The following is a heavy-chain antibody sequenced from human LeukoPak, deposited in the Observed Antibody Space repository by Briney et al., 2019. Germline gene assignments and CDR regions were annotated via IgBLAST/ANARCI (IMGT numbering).Heavy chain of an antibody. Sequence: HPGGSLRLSCAASGFTFSSYWMSWVRQAPGKGLEWVANIKQDGSERYYVDSVKGRFTISRDNAKNSLYLQMNSLRAEDTAVYYCARDMTGTTKGLGYWGQGTLVTVSS. CDR2: IKQDGSER. CDR1: GFTFSSYW. CDR3: ARDMTGTTKGLGY. J-gene: IGHJ4*02. D-gene: IGHD1-20*01. V-gene: IGHV3-7*01.